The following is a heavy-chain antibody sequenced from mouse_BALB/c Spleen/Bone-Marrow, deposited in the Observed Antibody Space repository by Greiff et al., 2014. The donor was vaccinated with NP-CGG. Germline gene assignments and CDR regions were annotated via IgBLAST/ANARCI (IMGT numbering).Heavy chain of an antibody. CDR2: INPSNGGT. Sequence: QVHVKQSGAELVKPGASVKLSCKASGYTFTSYYMYWVKQRPGQGLEWIGEINPSNGGTNFNEKFKSKATLTVDKSSSTAYMQLSSLTSEDSAVYYCTREGDGYPFAYWGQGTLVTVSA. J-gene: IGHJ3*01. D-gene: IGHD2-3*01. CDR1: GYTFTSYY. CDR3: TREGDGYPFAY. V-gene: IGHV1S81*02.